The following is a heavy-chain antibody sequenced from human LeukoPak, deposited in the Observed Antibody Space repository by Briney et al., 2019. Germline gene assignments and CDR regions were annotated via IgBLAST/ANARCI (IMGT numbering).Heavy chain of an antibody. CDR2: IKQDGSEK. CDR3: ARDVWINEYFQH. V-gene: IGHV3-7*01. J-gene: IGHJ1*01. D-gene: IGHD2-8*01. Sequence: GGSLRLSCAASGFTFSSYWMSWVRQAPGKGLEWVANIKQDGSEKYYVDSVKGRFTISRANDKHSLYLQMNSMRAEDTVVYCCARDVWINEYFQHWGEGTLVT. CDR1: GFTFSSYW.